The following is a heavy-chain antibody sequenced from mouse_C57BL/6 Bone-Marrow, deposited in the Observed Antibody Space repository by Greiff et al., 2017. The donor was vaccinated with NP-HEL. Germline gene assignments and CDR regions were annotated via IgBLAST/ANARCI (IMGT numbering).Heavy chain of an antibody. V-gene: IGHV14-4*01. Sequence: EVQGVESGAELVRPGASVKLSCTASGFNIKDDYMHWVKQRPEQGLEWIGWIDPENGDTEYASKFQGKATITADTSSNTAYLQLSSLTSEDTAVYYCTTLLRSLYFDYWGQGTTLTVSS. CDR1: GFNIKDDY. CDR2: IDPENGDT. CDR3: TTLLRSLYFDY. D-gene: IGHD1-1*01. J-gene: IGHJ2*01.